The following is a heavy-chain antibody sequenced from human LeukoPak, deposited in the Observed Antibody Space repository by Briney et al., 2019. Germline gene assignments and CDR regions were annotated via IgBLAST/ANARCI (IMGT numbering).Heavy chain of an antibody. CDR3: AKDRALGTIFGVVTFFDY. CDR2: ISGSGGST. CDR1: GFTFSSYA. V-gene: IGHV3-23*01. J-gene: IGHJ4*02. D-gene: IGHD3-3*01. Sequence: GGSLRLSCAASGFTFSSYAMSWVRQAPGKGLEWVSDISGSGGSTYYADSVKGRFTISRDNSKNTLYLQMNSLRAEDTAVYYCAKDRALGTIFGVVTFFDYWGQGTLVTVSS.